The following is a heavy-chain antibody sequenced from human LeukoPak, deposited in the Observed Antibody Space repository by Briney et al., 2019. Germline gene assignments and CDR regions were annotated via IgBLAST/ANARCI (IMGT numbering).Heavy chain of an antibody. CDR3: ARQNYGSAPLRY. CDR1: GGSFSGYY. Sequence: SEILSLTCAVYGGSFSGYYWSWIRQPPGKGLEWIGEINHSGSTNYNPSLMSRVTISVDTSKNQFSLKLSSVTAADTAVYFCARQNYGSAPLRYWGQGTLVTVSS. J-gene: IGHJ4*02. CDR2: INHSGST. D-gene: IGHD3-10*01. V-gene: IGHV4-34*01.